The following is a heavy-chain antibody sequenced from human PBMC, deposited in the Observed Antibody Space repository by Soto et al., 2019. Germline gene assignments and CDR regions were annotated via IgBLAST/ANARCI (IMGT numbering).Heavy chain of an antibody. CDR3: ASGIDFYYAMDV. CDR1: GYSISSGYY. J-gene: IGHJ6*01. Sequence: SETLSLTCAVSGYSISSGYYWGWIRQPPGKGLEWIGSIHHSGSTYNNASLKSRVTTSVDTSKNQFSLKLSSVTDADTAVYYCASGIDFYYAMDVWGQGTTVTVSS. CDR2: IHHSGST. V-gene: IGHV4-38-2*01.